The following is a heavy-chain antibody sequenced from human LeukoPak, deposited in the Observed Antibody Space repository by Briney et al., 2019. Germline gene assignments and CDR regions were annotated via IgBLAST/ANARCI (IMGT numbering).Heavy chain of an antibody. CDR2: IYYSGST. D-gene: IGHD2-15*01. CDR3: ARHLQKDCGGGSCYEHAFDI. Sequence: KASETLSLTCTVSGGSISFDYWSWIRQPPGKGLEWVGYIYYSGSTTYNPSLKSRVTISVDTSKNQFSLKLTFVTAADTAIYYCARHLQKDCGGGSCYEHAFDIWGQGTMVTVSS. CDR1: GGSISFDY. V-gene: IGHV4-59*01. J-gene: IGHJ3*02.